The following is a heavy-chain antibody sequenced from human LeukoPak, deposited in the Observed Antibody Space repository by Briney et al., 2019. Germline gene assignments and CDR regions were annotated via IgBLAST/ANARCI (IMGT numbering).Heavy chain of an antibody. CDR1: GFTFSNYA. Sequence: GGSLRVSCAASGFTFSNYAMHWVRQAPGKGLEWVAIISYDGGNNYFADSVKGRFTISRDNSKNTLYLQMNSLRAEDTAVYYCARDRYGDYNFDYWGQGTLVTVSS. CDR3: ARDRYGDYNFDY. CDR2: ISYDGGNN. J-gene: IGHJ4*02. D-gene: IGHD4-17*01. V-gene: IGHV3-30-3*01.